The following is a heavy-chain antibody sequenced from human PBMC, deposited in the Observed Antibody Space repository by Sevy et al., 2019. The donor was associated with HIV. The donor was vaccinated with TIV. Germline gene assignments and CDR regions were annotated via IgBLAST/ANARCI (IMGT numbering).Heavy chain of an antibody. D-gene: IGHD6-25*01. CDR2: ITPYNGDT. CDR1: GYTFTAYH. CDR3: ARGRATNVGGYYFDH. J-gene: IGHJ4*02. Sequence: ASVKVSCKASGYTFTAYHITWVRQAPGQGLEWMGWITPYNGDTDYARGLQGRVTMTTDTSLRTAYLELRSLKFDDSGMYYCARGRATNVGGYYFDHWGQGALVTVSS. V-gene: IGHV1-18*01.